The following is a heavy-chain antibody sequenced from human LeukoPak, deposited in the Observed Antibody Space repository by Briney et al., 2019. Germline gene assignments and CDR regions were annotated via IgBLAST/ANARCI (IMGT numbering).Heavy chain of an antibody. CDR2: ITDSGDGT. CDR3: AKDSPVATR. J-gene: IGHJ4*02. Sequence: PGGSLRLSCAASGFTFSDHYMDWVRQAPGRGLEWVSSITDSGDGTYYADSVKGRFTISRDDSKNTLYLQMNSLRAEDTAVYYCAKDSPVATRWGQGTLVTVSS. V-gene: IGHV3-23*01. D-gene: IGHD1-26*01. CDR1: GFTFSDHY.